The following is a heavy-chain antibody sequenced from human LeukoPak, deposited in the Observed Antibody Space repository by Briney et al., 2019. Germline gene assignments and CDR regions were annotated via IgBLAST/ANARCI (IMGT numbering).Heavy chain of an antibody. Sequence: PSETLSLTCAVYGGSFSGYYWSWIRQPPGKGLEWIGEINHSGSTNYNPSLKSRVTISVDTSKNQFSLKLSSVTAADTAVYYCARLGSLLWFGELYRNAKYYYYMDVWGKGTTVTISS. CDR3: ARLGSLLWFGELYRNAKYYYYMDV. CDR1: GGSFSGYY. D-gene: IGHD3-10*01. J-gene: IGHJ6*03. CDR2: INHSGST. V-gene: IGHV4-34*01.